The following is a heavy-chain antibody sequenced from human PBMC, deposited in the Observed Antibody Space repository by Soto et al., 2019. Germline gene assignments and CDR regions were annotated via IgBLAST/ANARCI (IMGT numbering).Heavy chain of an antibody. J-gene: IGHJ4*02. CDR1: GFTFSSYA. V-gene: IGHV3-23*01. CDR2: ISGSGGST. D-gene: IGHD2-15*01. CDR3: AKDLLGYCSGGSCYGGGYYFDY. Sequence: GGSLRLSCAASGFTFSSYAMSWVRQAPGKGLEWVSAISGSGGSTYYADSVKGRFTISRDNSKNTLYLQMNSLRAEDRAVYYCAKDLLGYCSGGSCYGGGYYFDYWGQGTLVTVSS.